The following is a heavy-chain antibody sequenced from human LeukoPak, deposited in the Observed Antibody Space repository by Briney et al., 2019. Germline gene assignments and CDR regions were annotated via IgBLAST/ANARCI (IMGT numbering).Heavy chain of an antibody. CDR1: GYTFTSYD. V-gene: IGHV1-8*01. J-gene: IGHJ4*02. D-gene: IGHD3-22*01. CDR3: ARDYYYDSSGYEG. Sequence: ASVKVSCKASGYTFTSYDINWVRQATGQGLEWMGWMNPNSGNTGYAQKFQGRVTMTRDTSISTAYMELSRLRSDDTAVYYCARDYYYDSSGYEGWGQGTLVTVSS. CDR2: MNPNSGNT.